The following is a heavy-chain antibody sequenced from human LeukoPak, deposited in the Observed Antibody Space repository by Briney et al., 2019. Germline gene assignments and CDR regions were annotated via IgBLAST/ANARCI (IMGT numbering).Heavy chain of an antibody. Sequence: PQTLSLTCTVSGGSISSGGYYWSWIRQHPGKGLEWIGYIYYSGSTYYNPSLKSRVTISVDTSKNQFSLKLSSVTAADTAVYYCARDQVVPAATYYYYYGMDVWGQGTTVTVSS. CDR3: ARDQVVPAATYYYYYGMDV. J-gene: IGHJ6*02. CDR1: GGSISSGGYY. V-gene: IGHV4-31*03. D-gene: IGHD2-2*01. CDR2: IYYSGST.